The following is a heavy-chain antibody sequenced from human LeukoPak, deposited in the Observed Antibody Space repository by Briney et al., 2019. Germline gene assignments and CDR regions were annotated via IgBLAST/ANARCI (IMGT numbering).Heavy chain of an antibody. CDR1: GGSISSSTVW. V-gene: IGHV4-4*02. D-gene: IGHD2-2*01. CDR3: AKLTCSSTFCPLDY. CDR2: IYHTGST. Sequence: PSGTLSLTCAVSGGSISSSTVWWSWVRQPPGKGLEWIGEIYHTGSTNYNPSLKSRVTISLDTSKNQFSLRLSSVTAADTVLYYCAKLTCSSTFCPLDYWGQGTLVTVSS. J-gene: IGHJ4*02.